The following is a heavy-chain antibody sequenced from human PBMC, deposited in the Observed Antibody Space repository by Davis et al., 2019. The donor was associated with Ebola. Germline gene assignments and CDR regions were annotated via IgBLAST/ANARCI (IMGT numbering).Heavy chain of an antibody. D-gene: IGHD3-3*01. J-gene: IGHJ6*02. V-gene: IGHV3-73*01. CDR3: TRAVLSHYDFWSGYPPGGMDV. Sequence: GESLKISCAASGFTFSGSAMHWVRQASGKGLEWVGRIRSKANSYATAYAASVKGRFTISRDDSKNTAYLQMKSLKTEDTAVYYCTRAVLSHYDFWSGYPPGGMDVWGQGTTVTVSS. CDR2: IRSKANSYAT. CDR1: GFTFSGSA.